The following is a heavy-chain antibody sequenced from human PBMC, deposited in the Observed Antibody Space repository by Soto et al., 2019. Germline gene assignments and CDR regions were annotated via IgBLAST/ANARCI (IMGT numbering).Heavy chain of an antibody. V-gene: IGHV3-33*01. CDR1: GFTFSSYG. CDR2: IWYDGSNK. D-gene: IGHD3-10*01. Sequence: QVQLVESGGGVVQPGRSLRLSCAASGFTFSSYGMHWVRQAPGKGLEWVAVIWYDGSNKYYADSVKGRFTISRDNSKNTLYLQMNSLRAEDTAVYYCARDLGHGLLWFGAKGVSSYGMDVWGQGTTVTVSS. J-gene: IGHJ6*02. CDR3: ARDLGHGLLWFGAKGVSSYGMDV.